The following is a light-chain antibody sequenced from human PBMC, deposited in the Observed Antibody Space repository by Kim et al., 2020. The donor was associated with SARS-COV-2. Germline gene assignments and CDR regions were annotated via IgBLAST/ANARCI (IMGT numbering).Light chain of an antibody. CDR3: QAWDSSTVV. J-gene: IGLJ2*01. CDR2: QDS. V-gene: IGLV3-1*01. Sequence: SVSPVQPASITCSGDKLGDKYACWYQQKPGQSPVLVIYQDSKRPSGIPERFSGSNSGNTATLTISGTQAMDEADYYCQAWDSSTVVFGGGTQLTVL. CDR1: KLGDKY.